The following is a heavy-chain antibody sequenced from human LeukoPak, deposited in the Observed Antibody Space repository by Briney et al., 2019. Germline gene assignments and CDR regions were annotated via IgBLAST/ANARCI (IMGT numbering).Heavy chain of an antibody. D-gene: IGHD2-15*01. CDR2: IYSGGDT. V-gene: IGHV3-53*05. CDR3: AKDTAIGYCSGGSCYLGYYGMDV. CDR1: GFTFSSNF. J-gene: IGHJ6*02. Sequence: GGSLRLSCAASGFTFSSNFMSWVRQAPGKGLEWVSVIYSGGDTYYADSVKGRFTISRDSSKNTLYLQMNSLRAEDTAVYYCAKDTAIGYCSGGSCYLGYYGMDVWGQGTTVTVSS.